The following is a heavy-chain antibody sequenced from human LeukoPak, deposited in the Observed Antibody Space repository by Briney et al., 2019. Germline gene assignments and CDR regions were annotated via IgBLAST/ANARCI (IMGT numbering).Heavy chain of an antibody. CDR2: ISGSGGTT. V-gene: IGHV3-23*01. Sequence: GGSLRLSYAASEFTFYTYAMNWVRQAPGKGLQWVAAISGSGGTTYYADSVKGRFTISRDNSENTVYLQLSSLRAEDTAVYYCAKDPSDFLVDCWGQGTLVTVSS. CDR1: EFTFYTYA. CDR3: AKDPSDFLVDC. J-gene: IGHJ4*02. D-gene: IGHD2-21*02.